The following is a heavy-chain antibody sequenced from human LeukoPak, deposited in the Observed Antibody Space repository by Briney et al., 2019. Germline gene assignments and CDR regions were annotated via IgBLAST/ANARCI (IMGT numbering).Heavy chain of an antibody. J-gene: IGHJ4*02. CDR1: GLXFSSYW. CDR3: ATGTGTYGY. Sequence: GGSLRLSCVASGLXFSSYWMTWVRQAPGKGLEWVANIKQDGSEKYYVDSVKGRFTISRDNAKNSLYLEMNSLRVEDTAVYYCATGTGTYGYWGQGTLVTVSS. V-gene: IGHV3-7*04. CDR2: IKQDGSEK. D-gene: IGHD1-26*01.